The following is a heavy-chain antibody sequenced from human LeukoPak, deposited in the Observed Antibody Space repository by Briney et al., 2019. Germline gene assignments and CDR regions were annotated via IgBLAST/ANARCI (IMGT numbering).Heavy chain of an antibody. V-gene: IGHV3-30-3*01. CDR3: ARDFQATC. CDR2: ISYDGSNK. Sequence: GGSLRLSCAASGFTFSSYAMHWVRQAPGKGLEWVAVISYDGSNKYYADSVKGRFTISRDNSKNTLYLQVNSLRAEDTAVYYCARDFQATCWGQGTLVTVSS. CDR1: GFTFSSYA. J-gene: IGHJ4*02. D-gene: IGHD1-26*01.